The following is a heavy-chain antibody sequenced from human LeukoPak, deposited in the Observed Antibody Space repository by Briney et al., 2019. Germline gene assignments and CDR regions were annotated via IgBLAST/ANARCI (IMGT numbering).Heavy chain of an antibody. V-gene: IGHV1-18*01. D-gene: IGHD2-2*01. CDR1: GYTFTGYG. J-gene: IGHJ4*02. CDR2: ISAYNGNT. Sequence: AASVKVSCKASGYTFTGYGISWVRQAPGQGLEWMGWISAYNGNTNYAQKLQGRVTMTTDTSTSTAYMELRSLRSDDTAVYYCAREPQSRTLFDYWGQGTLVTVSS. CDR3: AREPQSRTLFDY.